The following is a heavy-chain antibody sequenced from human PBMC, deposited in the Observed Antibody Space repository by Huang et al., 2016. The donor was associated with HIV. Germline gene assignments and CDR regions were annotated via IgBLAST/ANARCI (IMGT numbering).Heavy chain of an antibody. CDR3: VRIGYGENSYGSGYFDP. D-gene: IGHD4-17*01. Sequence: EVQLVESGGGLVKPGGSLRLSCAASGFTLTTFSMNWVRQAPGRGLQWGESSKVPCNHIYYADSVEGRFTISRDNTRNSLYLQLNSLRAEDTAVYYCVRIGYGENSYGSGYFDPWGQGTLVAVSS. V-gene: IGHV3-21*01. J-gene: IGHJ5*02. CDR2: SKVPCNHI. CDR1: GFTLTTFS.